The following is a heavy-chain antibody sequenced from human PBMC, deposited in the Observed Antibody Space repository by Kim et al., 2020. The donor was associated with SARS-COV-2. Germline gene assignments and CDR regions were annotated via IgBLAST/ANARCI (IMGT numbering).Heavy chain of an antibody. D-gene: IGHD5-18*01. Sequence: AVSVKSRITINPDTSKNQFSLQLNSVTPEDTAVYYCARDHGTANDDAFDIWGQGTMVTVSS. CDR3: ARDHGTANDDAFDI. J-gene: IGHJ3*02. V-gene: IGHV6-1*01.